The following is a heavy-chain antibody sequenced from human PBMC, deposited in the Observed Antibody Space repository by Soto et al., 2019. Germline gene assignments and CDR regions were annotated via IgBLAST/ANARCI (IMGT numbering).Heavy chain of an antibody. CDR1: GYTFTSYD. CDR3: ARMRRVPFTNQLLSARDAFDI. CDR2: MNPNSGNT. D-gene: IGHD2-2*01. V-gene: IGHV1-8*01. Sequence: GASVNVSCKASGYTFTSYDINWVRQATGQGLEWMGWMNPNSGNTGYAQKFQGRVTMTRNTSISTAYMELSSLRSEDTAVYYCARMRRVPFTNQLLSARDAFDIWGQGTMVTVSS. J-gene: IGHJ3*02.